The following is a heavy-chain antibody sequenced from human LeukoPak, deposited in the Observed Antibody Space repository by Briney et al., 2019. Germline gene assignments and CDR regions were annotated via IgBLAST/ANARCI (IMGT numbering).Heavy chain of an antibody. D-gene: IGHD3-10*01. V-gene: IGHV3-33*01. J-gene: IGHJ4*02. CDR2: IWYDGSNK. CDR3: ARDSSLWGSGSYYNY. CDR1: GFTFSSYG. Sequence: GGSLRLSCAASGFTFSSYGMHWVRQAPGKGLEWVAVIWYDGSNKYYADSVKGRFTISRDNSKNTLNLQMNSLRAEDTAVYYCARDSSLWGSGSYYNYWGQGTLVTVSS.